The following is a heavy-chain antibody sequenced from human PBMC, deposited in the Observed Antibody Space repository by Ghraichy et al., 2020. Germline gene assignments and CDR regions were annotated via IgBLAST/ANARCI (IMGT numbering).Heavy chain of an antibody. CDR2: ISENGATT. CDR3: VMGSSGTSGEGY. CDR1: GFSFDSHA. J-gene: IGHJ4*02. V-gene: IGHV3-23*01. D-gene: IGHD1-26*01. Sequence: GGSLRLSCAASGFSFDSHAMSWVRQAPGKGLEWVTVISENGATTYYADSVEGRFTFSRDNFKNTLYLQMNSVRVEDTAVYYCVMGSSGTSGEGYWGQGTLVTVSS.